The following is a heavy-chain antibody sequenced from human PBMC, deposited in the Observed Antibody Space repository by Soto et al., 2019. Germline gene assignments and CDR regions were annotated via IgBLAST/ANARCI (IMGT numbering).Heavy chain of an antibody. J-gene: IGHJ4*02. V-gene: IGHV3-33*01. Sequence: QVQLVESGGGVVQPGRSLRLSCAASGFTFSSYGMHWVRQAPGKGLEWVAVIWYDGSNKYYADSVKGRFTISRDNSKNTLYLQMNSLRAEDTAVHYCARYSSGRLFDYWGQGTLVTVSS. CDR1: GFTFSSYG. CDR2: IWYDGSNK. D-gene: IGHD6-19*01. CDR3: ARYSSGRLFDY.